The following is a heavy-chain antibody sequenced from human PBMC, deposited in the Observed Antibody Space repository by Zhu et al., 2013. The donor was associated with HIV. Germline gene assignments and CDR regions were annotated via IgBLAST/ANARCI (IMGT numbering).Heavy chain of an antibody. V-gene: IGHV3-9*01. CDR1: GFTFDDYA. CDR3: AKSADTEGIMITHFDY. Sequence: VQLVESGGGLVQPGRSLRLSCAASGFTFDDYAMHWVRQAPGKGLEWVSGISWNSGSIGYADSVKGRFTISRDNAKNSLYLQMNSLRAEDTALYYCAKSADTEGIMITHFDYWGQGTLVTVSS. CDR2: ISWNSGSI. D-gene: IGHD3-16*01. J-gene: IGHJ4*02.